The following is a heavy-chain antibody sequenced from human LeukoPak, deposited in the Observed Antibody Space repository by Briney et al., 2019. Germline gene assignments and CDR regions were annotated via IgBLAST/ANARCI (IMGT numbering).Heavy chain of an antibody. V-gene: IGHV4-61*01. CDR3: ARGTSSDY. CDR1: GGSISSSSYY. Sequence: SETLSLTCTVSGGSISSSSYYWSWIRQPPGKGLEWIGYIYYSGSTNYNPSLKSRVTISVDTSKNQFSLKLSSVTAADTAVYYCARGTSSDYWGQGTLVTVSS. D-gene: IGHD2-2*01. J-gene: IGHJ4*02. CDR2: IYYSGST.